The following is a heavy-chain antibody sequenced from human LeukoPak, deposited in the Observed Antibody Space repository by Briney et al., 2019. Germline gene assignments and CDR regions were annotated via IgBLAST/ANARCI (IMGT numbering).Heavy chain of an antibody. J-gene: IGHJ4*02. CDR3: ARVLIGEYFDY. CDR2: IYHSGST. Sequence: SETLSLTCTVSGYSTSSGYYWGWIRQPPGKGLEWIGSIYHSGSTYYNPSLKSRVTISVDTSKNQFSLKLSSVTAADTAVYYCARVLIGEYFDYWGQGTLVTVPS. CDR1: GYSTSSGYY. D-gene: IGHD3-10*01. V-gene: IGHV4-38-2*02.